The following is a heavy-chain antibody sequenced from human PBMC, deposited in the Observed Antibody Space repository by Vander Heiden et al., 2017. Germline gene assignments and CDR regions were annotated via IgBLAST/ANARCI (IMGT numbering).Heavy chain of an antibody. Sequence: QVQLVPSGAEVKKPGSSVKVSCTASGGTFSSYAISGVRQAPGQGLEWMGGIIPIFGTANYAQKFQGRVTITADESTSTAYMGLSSLRSEDTAVYYCARAISSGWSTYYYYGMDVWGQGTTVTVSS. CDR3: ARAISSGWSTYYYYGMDV. J-gene: IGHJ6*02. CDR1: GGTFSSYA. D-gene: IGHD6-19*01. V-gene: IGHV1-69*01. CDR2: IIPIFGTA.